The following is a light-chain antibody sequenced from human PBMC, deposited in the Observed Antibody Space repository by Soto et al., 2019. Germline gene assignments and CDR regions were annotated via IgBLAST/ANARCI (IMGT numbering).Light chain of an antibody. CDR3: QQANSFPLA. V-gene: IGKV1-12*02. CDR1: QSISSW. J-gene: IGKJ5*01. Sequence: DIQMTQSPSTLSASVLYRFTITFRASQSISSWLAWYQQKPGKAPKLLIYAASSLQSGVPSRFSGSGSGTDFTLTISSLQPEDFTTYYCQQANSFPLAFGQGTRLEIK. CDR2: AAS.